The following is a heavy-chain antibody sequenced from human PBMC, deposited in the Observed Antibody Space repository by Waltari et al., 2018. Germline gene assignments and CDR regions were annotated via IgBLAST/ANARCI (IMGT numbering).Heavy chain of an antibody. J-gene: IGHJ4*02. V-gene: IGHV4-61*02. CDR3: ARERNGGPNDY. CDR2: ISTSGST. D-gene: IGHD3-16*01. CDR1: GGSISSGRYY. Sequence: QLQLQESGPGLVTPSQTLSLTCHVSGGSISSGRYYWSWIRQPAGKRLEWIGRISTSGSTNYNPSLKSRVTISPDTSKNQFFLYLTSVTAADTAVYYCARERNGGPNDYWGQGALVTVSS.